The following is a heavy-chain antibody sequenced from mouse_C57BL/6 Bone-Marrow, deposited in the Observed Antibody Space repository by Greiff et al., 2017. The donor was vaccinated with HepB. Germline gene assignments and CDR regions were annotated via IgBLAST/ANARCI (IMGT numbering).Heavy chain of an antibody. CDR3: ASSYDYFDY. V-gene: IGHV1-19*01. CDR1: GYTFTDYY. J-gene: IGHJ2*01. D-gene: IGHD1-1*01. Sequence: VQLQQSGPVLVKPGASVKMSCKASGYTFTDYYMNWVKQSHGKSLEWIGVINPYNGGTSYNQKFKGKATLTVDKSSSTAYMELNSLTSEDSAVYYCASSYDYFDYWGQGTTLTVSS. CDR2: INPYNGGT.